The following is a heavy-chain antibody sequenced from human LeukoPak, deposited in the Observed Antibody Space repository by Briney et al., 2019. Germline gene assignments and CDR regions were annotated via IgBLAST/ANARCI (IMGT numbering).Heavy chain of an antibody. Sequence: GGSLRLSCAASGLTFSTYSMNWVRQAPGKGLEWVSYSSSSSSTKYYADSVKGRFTISRDNAKNSLYLQMNSLRAEDTAVYYCARDRFGSFDYWGQGTLVTVSS. D-gene: IGHD3-16*01. CDR2: SSSSSSTK. CDR3: ARDRFGSFDY. V-gene: IGHV3-48*01. J-gene: IGHJ4*02. CDR1: GLTFSTYS.